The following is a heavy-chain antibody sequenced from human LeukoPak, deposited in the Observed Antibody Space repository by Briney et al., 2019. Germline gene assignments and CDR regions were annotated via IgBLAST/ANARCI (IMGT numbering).Heavy chain of an antibody. CDR2: IWYDGSNK. J-gene: IGHJ4*02. V-gene: IGHV3-33*01. CDR1: GFTFSIYG. D-gene: IGHD4-17*01. Sequence: GGSLRLSCAASGFTFSIYGMHWGRQAPGKGLEWVAVIWYDGSNKYYADSVKGRFTISRDNSKNTLYLQMNSLRAEDTAVYYCARGGYGDYGAFDYWGQGTLVTVSS. CDR3: ARGGYGDYGAFDY.